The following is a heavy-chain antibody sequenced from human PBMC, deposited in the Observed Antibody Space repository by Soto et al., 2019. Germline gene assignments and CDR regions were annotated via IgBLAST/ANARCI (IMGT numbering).Heavy chain of an antibody. CDR2: TKPDGSEK. Sequence: PGGSLRLSCAASGFTFSNYWMGWVRQAPGKGLEWVANTKPDGSEKYYADSVKGRFTISRDNSKNTLYLQMNSLRAEDTAVYYCAKEGTAMVTSPFDYWGQGTLVTVSS. V-gene: IGHV3-7*03. CDR3: AKEGTAMVTSPFDY. D-gene: IGHD5-18*01. CDR1: GFTFSNYW. J-gene: IGHJ4*02.